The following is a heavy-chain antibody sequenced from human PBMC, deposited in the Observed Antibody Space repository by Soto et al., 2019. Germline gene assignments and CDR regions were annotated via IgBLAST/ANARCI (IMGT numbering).Heavy chain of an antibody. Sequence: SVKVSCKPSVGTFSSYAISWVRQAPGQGLEWMGGIIPIFGTANYAQKFQGRVTITADESTSTAYMELSSLRSEDTAVYYCARGGDVVVVATWFDPWGQGTLVTVSS. V-gene: IGHV1-69*13. CDR1: VGTFSSYA. CDR2: IIPIFGTA. CDR3: ARGGDVVVVATWFDP. D-gene: IGHD2-15*01. J-gene: IGHJ5*02.